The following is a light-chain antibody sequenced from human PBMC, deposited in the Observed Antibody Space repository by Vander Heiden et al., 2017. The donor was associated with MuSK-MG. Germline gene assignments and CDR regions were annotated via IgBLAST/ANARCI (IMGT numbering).Light chain of an antibody. V-gene: IGLV3-1*01. Sequence: SYALTQPPSVSVSPGQTASITCSGDKLGDKYACWYQQKPGQSPVLVSYQDSKRPSGIPERFSGSNSGNTATLTISGTQAMDEADYYCQAWDSSTAVFGTGTKVTVL. J-gene: IGLJ1*01. CDR1: KLGDKY. CDR2: QDS. CDR3: QAWDSSTAV.